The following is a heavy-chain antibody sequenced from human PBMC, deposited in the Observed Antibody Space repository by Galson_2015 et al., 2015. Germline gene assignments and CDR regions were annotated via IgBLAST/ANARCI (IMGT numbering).Heavy chain of an antibody. CDR3: GRDDYGDYDSLIDY. J-gene: IGHJ4*02. CDR2: INGDGSST. Sequence: SLRLSCAASGFTFSIHWMHWVRQAPGKRLMWVSRINGDGSSTNYADSVKGRFTISRDNAKNTLYLQMNSLRAEDTAVYYCGRDDYGDYDSLIDYWGQGTLVTVSS. CDR1: GFTFSIHW. V-gene: IGHV3-74*01. D-gene: IGHD4-17*01.